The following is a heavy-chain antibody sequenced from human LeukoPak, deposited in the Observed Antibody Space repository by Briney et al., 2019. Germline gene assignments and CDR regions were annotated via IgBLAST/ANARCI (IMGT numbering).Heavy chain of an antibody. CDR3: ARDRGVFGVAFSLDY. Sequence: GGSLRLSCAASGFTFSSYSMNWVRQAPGKGLEWVSSISSSSSFIYYADSVKGRFTISRDNAKNSLYLQMNSLRAEDTAVYYCARDRGVFGVAFSLDYWGQGTLVTVSS. J-gene: IGHJ4*02. CDR1: GFTFSSYS. D-gene: IGHD3-3*01. V-gene: IGHV3-21*01. CDR2: ISSSSSFI.